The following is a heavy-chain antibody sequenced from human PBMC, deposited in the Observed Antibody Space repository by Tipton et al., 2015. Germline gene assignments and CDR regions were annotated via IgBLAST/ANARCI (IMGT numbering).Heavy chain of an antibody. J-gene: IGHJ4*02. CDR3: AKKGLGTIVVDLYYFEY. Sequence: SLRLSCAASGFTFSSYAMSWVRQAPGKGLEWVSAISGRGGRTYYADSVEGRFIISRDNSKNTLYLEMNSLRAEDTAVYYCAKKGLGTIVVDLYYFEYWGQGALVTVSS. CDR1: GFTFSSYA. CDR2: ISGRGGRT. V-gene: IGHV3-23*01. D-gene: IGHD3-22*01.